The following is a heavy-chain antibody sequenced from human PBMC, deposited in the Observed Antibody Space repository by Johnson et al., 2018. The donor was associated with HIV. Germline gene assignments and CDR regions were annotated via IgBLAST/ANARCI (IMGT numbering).Heavy chain of an antibody. J-gene: IGHJ3*01. CDR1: GFTFRSYG. Sequence: QVQLVESGGGVVQPGRSLRLSCAASGFTFRSYGMHWVRQAPGKGLEWVAVIWYDGNNKYYADSVKGRFTVSRDNSKNTLYLQMNSLRAEDTAVYYCAKEAYSSDAFDVWGQGTMVTVSS. V-gene: IGHV3-33*06. D-gene: IGHD2-21*01. CDR3: AKEAYSSDAFDV. CDR2: IWYDGNNK.